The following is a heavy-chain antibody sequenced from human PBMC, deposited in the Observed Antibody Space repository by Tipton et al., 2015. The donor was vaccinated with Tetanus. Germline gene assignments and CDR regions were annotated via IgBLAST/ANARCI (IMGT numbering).Heavy chain of an antibody. V-gene: IGHV3-23*01. D-gene: IGHD2/OR15-2a*01. Sequence: SLRLSCAASGFTFSSYAMSWGRQPPGKGLELVSAIGGRGCWVNYADSVEGRFTISRGNSKDTLYLQMNGLRAEDTAVYYCAKVFHGSWYYFDTWGQGTLVTVSS. CDR3: AKVFHGSWYYFDT. J-gene: IGHJ4*02. CDR2: IGGRGCWV. CDR1: GFTFSSYA.